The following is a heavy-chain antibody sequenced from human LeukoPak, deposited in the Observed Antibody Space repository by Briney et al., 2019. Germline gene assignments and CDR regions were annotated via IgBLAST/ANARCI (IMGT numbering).Heavy chain of an antibody. CDR1: GDTFSSYG. CDR3: AKHYGGLDDY. D-gene: IGHD4-23*01. J-gene: IGHJ4*02. CDR2: IIPIVGST. Sequence: SVKVSCKTSGDTFSSYGISWVRQAPGQGLEWMGRIIPIVGSTNYAEKLQGRVTITADKSTSTVYMELSSLRSEDTAVYYCAKHYGGLDDYWGQGTLIIVSS. V-gene: IGHV1-69*04.